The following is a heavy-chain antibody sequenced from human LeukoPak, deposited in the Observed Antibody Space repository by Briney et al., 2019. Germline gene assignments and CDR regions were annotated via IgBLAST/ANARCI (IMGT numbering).Heavy chain of an antibody. CDR1: GFTFSSYA. CDR2: ISGSGGST. Sequence: PGGSLRLSCAASGFTFSSYAMSWVRQAPGKGLEWVSAISGSGGSTYYADSVKGRFTISGDNSKNTLYLQMNSLRAEDTAVYYCAKGHLLWGLYYFDYWGQGTLVTVSS. CDR3: AKGHLLWGLYYFDY. J-gene: IGHJ4*02. D-gene: IGHD2-21*01. V-gene: IGHV3-23*01.